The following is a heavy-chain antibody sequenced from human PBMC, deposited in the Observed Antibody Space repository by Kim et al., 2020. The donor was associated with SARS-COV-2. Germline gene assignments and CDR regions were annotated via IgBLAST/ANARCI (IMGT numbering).Heavy chain of an antibody. CDR2: IIPIFGTA. V-gene: IGHV1-69*13. Sequence: SVKVSFKASGGTFSSYAISWVLQAPGQGLEWMGGIIPIFGTANYAQKFQGRVTITADESTSTAYMELSSLRSEDTAVYYCARDQAMVRGVTNWFDPWGQGTLVTVSS. CDR1: GGTFSSYA. CDR3: ARDQAMVRGVTNWFDP. D-gene: IGHD3-10*01. J-gene: IGHJ5*02.